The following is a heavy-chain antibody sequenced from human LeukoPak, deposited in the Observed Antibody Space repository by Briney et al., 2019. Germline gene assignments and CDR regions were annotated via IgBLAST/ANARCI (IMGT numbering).Heavy chain of an antibody. CDR1: GFTVSNNY. CDR3: ARGLVVGGTGVWAFDI. CDR2: IYKVGNT. D-gene: IGHD1-26*01. V-gene: IGHV3-66*01. Sequence: GGPLRLSCAASGFTVSNNYMSWVRQAPGKGLEWVSVIYKVGNTFYADFVKGRFTISRDNSKNTPYLQMNSLRAEDTALYYCARGLVVGGTGVWAFDIWGQGTMVTVSS. J-gene: IGHJ3*02.